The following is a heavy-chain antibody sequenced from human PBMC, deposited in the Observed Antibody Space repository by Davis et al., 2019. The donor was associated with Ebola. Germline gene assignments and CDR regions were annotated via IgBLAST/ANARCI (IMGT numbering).Heavy chain of an antibody. V-gene: IGHV4-59*01. D-gene: IGHD5-18*01. CDR2: IFYSGTA. CDR1: GGSISSYY. J-gene: IGHJ4*02. CDR3: SRFGYGAY. Sequence: PSETLSLTCTVSGGSISSYYWSWIRQSPGKGLEWIGYIFYSGTAYYNPSLKSRVAISADTSKNQFSLNLSSVTAADTAVYFCSRFGYGAYWGQGTLVTVSS.